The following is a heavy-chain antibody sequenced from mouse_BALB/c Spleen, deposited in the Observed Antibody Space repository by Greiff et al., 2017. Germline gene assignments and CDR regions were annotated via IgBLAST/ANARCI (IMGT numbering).Heavy chain of an antibody. Sequence: EVQVVESGAELVRPGALVKLSCKASGFNIKDYYMHWVKQRPEQGLEWIGWIDPENGNTIYDPKFQGKASITADTSSNTAYLQLSSLTSEDTAVYYCAPYYYGSSYGAMDYWGQGTSVTVSS. CDR1: GFNIKDYY. CDR2: IDPENGNT. J-gene: IGHJ4*01. V-gene: IGHV14-1*02. CDR3: APYYYGSSYGAMDY. D-gene: IGHD1-1*01.